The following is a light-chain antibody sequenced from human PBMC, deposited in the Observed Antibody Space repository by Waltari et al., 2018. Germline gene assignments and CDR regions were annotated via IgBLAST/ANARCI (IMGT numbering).Light chain of an antibody. CDR3: QQSYSTPKT. V-gene: IGKV1-39*01. CDR1: QSISSY. Sequence: DIQMTQSPSSLSASVGDRVSITSRASQSISSYLNWYQQKPGKAPKPLIYAASSLQSGVPSRFSGSGSGTDFTLTISSLQPEDFATYYCQQSYSTPKTFGGGTKVEIK. CDR2: AAS. J-gene: IGKJ4*01.